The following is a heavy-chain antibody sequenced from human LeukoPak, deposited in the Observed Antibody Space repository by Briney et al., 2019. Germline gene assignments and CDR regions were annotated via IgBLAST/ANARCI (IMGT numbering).Heavy chain of an antibody. CDR1: GYTFTSYG. D-gene: IGHD2-15*01. J-gene: IGHJ4*02. CDR2: ISAYNGNT. CDR3: ARVFSAATRTDY. V-gene: IGHV1-18*01. Sequence: ASVKVSCKASGYTFTSYGISWVRQAPGQGLEWMGWISAYNGNTNYAQKLQGRVTMTTDTSTSTAYMELRGLRSDDTAVYYCARVFSAATRTDYWGQGTLVTVSS.